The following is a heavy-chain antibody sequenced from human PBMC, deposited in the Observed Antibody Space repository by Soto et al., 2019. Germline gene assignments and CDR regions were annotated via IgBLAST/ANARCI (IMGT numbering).Heavy chain of an antibody. D-gene: IGHD3-3*01. Sequence: ASVKVSCKASGYTFTSYYIHWVRQAPGQGLEWMGVINPSGGSTKYAQNFQGRVTMTRDTSTSTVYMELSSLRSEDTAVYYCARDGEEGFYDFWSGYLTPNFDYWGQGTLVTSPQ. V-gene: IGHV1-46*01. CDR1: GYTFTSYY. J-gene: IGHJ4*02. CDR2: INPSGGST. CDR3: ARDGEEGFYDFWSGYLTPNFDY.